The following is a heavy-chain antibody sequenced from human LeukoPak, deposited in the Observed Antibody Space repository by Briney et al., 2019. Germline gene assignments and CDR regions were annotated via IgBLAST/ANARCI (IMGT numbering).Heavy chain of an antibody. Sequence: GGSLRLSCAASGFTFSSYWMSWVRQAPGKGLEWVANIKQDGSEKYYVDSVKGRFTISRDNAKNSLYLQMSSLRAEDTAVLYGARDHRLRLEDYWEKETLVTVFS. CDR3: ARDHRLRLEDY. J-gene: IGHJ4*02. D-gene: IGHD4-17*01. CDR1: GFTFSSYW. CDR2: IKQDGSEK. V-gene: IGHV3-7*01.